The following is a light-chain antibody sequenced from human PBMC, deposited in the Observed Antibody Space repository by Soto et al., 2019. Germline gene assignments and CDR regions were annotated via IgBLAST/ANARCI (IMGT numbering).Light chain of an antibody. Sequence: VVTQPPSVSGAPGQRVTISCTGSSSNIGAGYDVHWYQQLPGTAPKLLIYGNSNRPSGVPDRFSGSKSGTSASLAITGLQAEDEADYYCQSYDSSLSGSDVFGTGTKLTVL. V-gene: IGLV1-40*01. CDR2: GNS. CDR3: QSYDSSLSGSDV. J-gene: IGLJ1*01. CDR1: SSNIGAGYD.